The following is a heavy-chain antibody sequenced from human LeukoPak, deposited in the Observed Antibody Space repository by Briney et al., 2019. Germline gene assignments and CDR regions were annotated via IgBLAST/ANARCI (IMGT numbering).Heavy chain of an antibody. CDR3: ARWDVDIVATADY. CDR1: GYTFTSYG. CDR2: ISAYNGNT. D-gene: IGHD5-12*01. J-gene: IGHJ4*02. V-gene: IGHV1-18*01. Sequence: ASVKVSCKASGYTFTSYGISWLRQTPGQGLEWMGRISAYNGNTNYAQKLQGRVTMTTDTSTSTAYMELRSLRSDDTAVYYCARWDVDIVATADYWGQGTLVTVSS.